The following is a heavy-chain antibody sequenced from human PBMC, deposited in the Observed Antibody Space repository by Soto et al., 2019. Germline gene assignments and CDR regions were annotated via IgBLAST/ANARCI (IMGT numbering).Heavy chain of an antibody. CDR1: GGSISSGGYY. Sequence: QVQLQESGPGLVKPSQTLSLTCTVSGGSISSGGYYWTWIRQHPGKGLEWIGYNYYSGITYYNPSLKSRVPIAQDTSKNHFPLRLSSVTAGDRAVFYCGRGSIRAGLYYGRDVGGKGPTAPV. J-gene: IGHJ6*04. D-gene: IGHD5-12*01. V-gene: IGHV4-31*03. CDR2: NYYSGIT. CDR3: GRGSIRAGLYYGRDV.